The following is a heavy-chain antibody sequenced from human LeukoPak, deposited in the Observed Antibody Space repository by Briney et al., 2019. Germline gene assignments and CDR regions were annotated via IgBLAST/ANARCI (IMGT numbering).Heavy chain of an antibody. CDR1: GGSITNYY. V-gene: IGHV4-59*01. CDR2: FYYSGST. Sequence: PSETLSLTCSVSGGSITNYYWSWIRQPPGERLEWISYFYYSGSTNYNPSLNPSLKRRVTLSVTPSKNQFSLRLISVTAADMPLXXXXXXXXXXXXXXXTXXXXYMDVXXKGTTVTVSS. J-gene: IGHJ6*03. CDR3: XXXXXXXXXXXXTXXXXYMDV.